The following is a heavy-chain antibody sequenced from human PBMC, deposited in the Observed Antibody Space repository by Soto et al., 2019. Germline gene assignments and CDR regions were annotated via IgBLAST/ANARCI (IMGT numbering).Heavy chain of an antibody. Sequence: PSEPLSLTCTVSGGSISSYYWSWIRQPAGKGLEWIGHIYTSGSTNYNPSLKSRVTMSVDTSKNQFSLKLSSVTAADTAVYYCARDFVEMATTPDYYYGMDVWGQGTTVTVSS. CDR2: IYTSGST. D-gene: IGHD5-12*01. V-gene: IGHV4-4*07. CDR1: GGSISSYY. CDR3: ARDFVEMATTPDYYYGMDV. J-gene: IGHJ6*02.